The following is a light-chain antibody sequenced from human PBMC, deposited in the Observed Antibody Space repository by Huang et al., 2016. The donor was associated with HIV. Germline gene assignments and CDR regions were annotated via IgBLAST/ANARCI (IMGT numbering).Light chain of an antibody. CDR3: QQRSDWPLT. CDR1: QSVSAY. J-gene: IGKJ4*01. Sequence: EIVLTQSPATLSLSPGERATLSCRASQSVSAYLAWYQQKPGQAPQLLLYGASNRATGIPTRFSGRGSGTDFTLTISSLEPEDFAVYYCQQRSDWPLTFGGGTKVEIK. V-gene: IGKV3-11*01. CDR2: GAS.